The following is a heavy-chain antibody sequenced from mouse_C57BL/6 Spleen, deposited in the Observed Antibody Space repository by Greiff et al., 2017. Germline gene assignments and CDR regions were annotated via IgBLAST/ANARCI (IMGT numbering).Heavy chain of an antibody. Sequence: VQLVESGAELVKPGASVKLSCKASGYTFTEYTIHWVKQRSGQGLEWIGLFYPGSGSIKYNEKFKDKATLTAHKSSSTVYMELSSLTSEDSAVYFCARYEDAYYSNYPAFDVWGTGTTVTVSS. D-gene: IGHD2-5*01. CDR2: FYPGSGSI. J-gene: IGHJ1*03. V-gene: IGHV1-62-2*01. CDR1: GYTFTEYT. CDR3: ARYEDAYYSNYPAFDV.